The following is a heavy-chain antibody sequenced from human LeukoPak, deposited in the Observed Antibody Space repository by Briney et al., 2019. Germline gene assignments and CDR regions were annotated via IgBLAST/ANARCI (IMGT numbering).Heavy chain of an antibody. CDR3: AREMTTERVPDY. J-gene: IGHJ4*02. Sequence: SETLSLTCTVSGYSISSGYYLGWIRQPPGKGLEWIGSIYHSGSTYYNPSLKSRVTISVDTSKNQFSLKLSSVTAADTAVYYCAREMTTERVPDYWGQGTLVTVSS. V-gene: IGHV4-38-2*02. D-gene: IGHD4-17*01. CDR1: GYSISSGYY. CDR2: IYHSGST.